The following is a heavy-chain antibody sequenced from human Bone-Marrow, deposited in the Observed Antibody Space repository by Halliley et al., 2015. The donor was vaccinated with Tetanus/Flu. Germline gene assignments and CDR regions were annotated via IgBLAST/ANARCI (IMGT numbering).Heavy chain of an antibody. CDR1: GDSVNNNF. V-gene: IGHV4-59*02. J-gene: IGHJ6*02. CDR3: ARGPLRLRWNALDV. D-gene: IGHD1-1*01. Sequence: GLVKPSETLSLTCTVSGDSVNNNFWSWIRQPPGKGLEWIGYIYYSTYTNYNPSLTSRVTMSVDTSKSQFSLKLTSVSAADTAVYYCARGPLRLRWNALDVWGQGTTVIVSS. CDR2: IYYSTYT.